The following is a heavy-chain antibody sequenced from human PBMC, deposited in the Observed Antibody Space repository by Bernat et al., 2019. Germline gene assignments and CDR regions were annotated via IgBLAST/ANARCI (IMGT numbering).Heavy chain of an antibody. D-gene: IGHD3-10*01. J-gene: IGHJ6*03. CDR2: INSDGSST. Sequence: EVQLVESGGGLVQPGGSLRLSCAASGFTFSSYWMHWVRQAPGKGLVWVSRINSDGSSTSYADSVKGRSTISRDNANNTLYLRMTSLRAEASAVYYCARVDGFSEFHYFYYYMDVWGRETTVTVSS. V-gene: IGHV3-74*01. CDR1: GFTFSSYW. CDR3: ARVDGFSEFHYFYYYMDV.